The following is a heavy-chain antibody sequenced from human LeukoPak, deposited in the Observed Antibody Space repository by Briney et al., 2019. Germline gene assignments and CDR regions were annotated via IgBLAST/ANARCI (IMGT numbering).Heavy chain of an antibody. Sequence: GASVKVSCKASAYTFTDYGINWVRQAPGHGLEWMGWVSPYNGDTRYIQKLQGRVTLTTDTSTSTAYMELRSLTSDDTAVYYCARVGRWLRAFGIWGQGTMITVFS. CDR1: AYTFTDYG. J-gene: IGHJ3*02. CDR2: VSPYNGDT. CDR3: ARVGRWLRAFGI. V-gene: IGHV1-18*01. D-gene: IGHD5-12*01.